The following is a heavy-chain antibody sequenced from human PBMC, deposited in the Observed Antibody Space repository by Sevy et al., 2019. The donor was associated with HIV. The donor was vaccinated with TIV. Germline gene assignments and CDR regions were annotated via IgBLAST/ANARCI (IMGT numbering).Heavy chain of an antibody. J-gene: IGHJ6*02. Sequence: ASVKVSCKASGYTFTSYGISWVRQAPGQGLEWMGWISAYNGNTNYAQKLQGRVTMTTDTSTSTAYMELRSLRSDDTAVYYCARDLLSSGWLTGYYYYYGMDVWGQGTTVTVPS. V-gene: IGHV1-18*01. CDR1: GYTFTSYG. D-gene: IGHD6-19*01. CDR2: ISAYNGNT. CDR3: ARDLLSSGWLTGYYYYYGMDV.